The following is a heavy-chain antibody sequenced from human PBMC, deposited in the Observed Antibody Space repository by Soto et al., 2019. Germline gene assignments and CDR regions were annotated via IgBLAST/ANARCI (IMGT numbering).Heavy chain of an antibody. D-gene: IGHD6-19*01. V-gene: IGHV1-18*01. CDR2: ISAHNGNT. Sequence: QVHMVQSGAEVKKPGASVKVSCKASGYIFPSYGISWVRQAPGQGLVWMGGISAHNGNTKYAQKFQGRVTMTTDTSTCTAHMELRGLRSDDTAVYYCARDGGGWPDSWGQGTLVTVSS. CDR3: ARDGGGWPDS. J-gene: IGHJ4*02. CDR1: GYIFPSYG.